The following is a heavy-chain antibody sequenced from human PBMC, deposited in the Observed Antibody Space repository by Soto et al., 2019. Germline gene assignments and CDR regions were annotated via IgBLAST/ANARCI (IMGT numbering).Heavy chain of an antibody. CDR3: AKDTGQWGGIQH. CDR1: GFTFDDYA. D-gene: IGHD1-26*01. CDR2: ISWNSGII. J-gene: IGHJ1*01. Sequence: EVQLVESGGGLVQPGRSLRLSCAASGFTFDDYAMHWVRQAPGKGLEWVSGISWNSGIIGYADSVKGRFTISRDNANNFLYLQMNSLRAKDTALYYGAKDTGQWGGIQHWGQVTLVTVSS. V-gene: IGHV3-9*01.